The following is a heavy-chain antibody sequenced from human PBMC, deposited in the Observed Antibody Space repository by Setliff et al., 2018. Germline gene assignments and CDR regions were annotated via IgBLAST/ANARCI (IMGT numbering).Heavy chain of an antibody. Sequence: PSETLSLTCTVSGGPINSDRYYWGWIRQPPGKGLEWIGSMYSSGSTYYNPSLKSRVTISRDTSKNQLSLELTSVTAADTAVYYCARSLSSGSYWNSRPFYSDYWGQGTLVTVSS. D-gene: IGHD3-10*01. CDR3: ARSLSSGSYWNSRPFYSDY. V-gene: IGHV4-39*07. CDR1: GGPINSDRYY. J-gene: IGHJ4*02. CDR2: MYSSGST.